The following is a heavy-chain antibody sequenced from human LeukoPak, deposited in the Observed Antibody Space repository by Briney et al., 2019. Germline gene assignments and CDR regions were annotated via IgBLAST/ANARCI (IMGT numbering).Heavy chain of an antibody. D-gene: IGHD2-2*01. J-gene: IGHJ4*02. Sequence: GASVKVSCXASGYTFTSHYMHWVRQAPGQGLEWMGIINPSGGSTSYAQKFQGRVTMTRDTSTSTVYMELSSLRSEDTAVYYCARDQGSSTRPDYWGQGTLVTVSS. CDR1: GYTFTSHY. V-gene: IGHV1-46*01. CDR2: INPSGGST. CDR3: ARDQGSSTRPDY.